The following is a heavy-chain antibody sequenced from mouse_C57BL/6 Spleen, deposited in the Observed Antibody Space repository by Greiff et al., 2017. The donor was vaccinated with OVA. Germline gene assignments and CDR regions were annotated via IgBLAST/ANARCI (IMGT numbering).Heavy chain of an antibody. CDR3: AIGTPYYAMDY. CDR1: GYTFTSYW. Sequence: QVQLKQPGAELVRPGSSVKLSCKASGYTFTSYWMHWVKQRPIQGLEWIGNIDPSDSETHYNQKFKDKATLTVDKSSSTAYMQLSSLTSEDSAVYYCAIGTPYYAMDYWGQGTSVTVSS. D-gene: IGHD4-1*01. V-gene: IGHV1-52*01. CDR2: IDPSDSET. J-gene: IGHJ4*01.